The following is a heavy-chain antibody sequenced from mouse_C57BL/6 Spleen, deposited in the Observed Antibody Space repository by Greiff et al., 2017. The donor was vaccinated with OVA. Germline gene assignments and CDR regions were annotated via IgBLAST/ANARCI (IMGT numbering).Heavy chain of an antibody. D-gene: IGHD3-3*01. CDR1: GFSLSTSGMG. CDR3: ARRAGGGRDYFDD. J-gene: IGHJ2*01. CDR2: IYWDDAK. Sequence: QVTLKVSGPGILQPSQTLSLTCSFSGFSLSTSGMGVSWLRQPSGQGLEWLAHIYWDDAKRSNPSPKRRLTISKDTSRNQVFLKVTSVDTAYTATYYCARRAGGGRDYFDDWGQGTTLTVSS. V-gene: IGHV8-12*01.